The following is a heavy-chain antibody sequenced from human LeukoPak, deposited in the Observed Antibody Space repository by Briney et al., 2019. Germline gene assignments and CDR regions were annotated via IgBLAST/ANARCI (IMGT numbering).Heavy chain of an antibody. CDR2: ISSSGSSM. Sequence: PGRSLRLFCAASSPSFSSHTMGCARQPPGGGLEWHLYISSSGSSMYCGDSVRGRFTSAREIAQNPLYLQMNSLRAEDTSVYYCARENYWSYLAYYYYCLDVWVKGTTVTVSS. CDR3: ARENYWSYLAYYYYCLDV. V-gene: IGHV3-48*01. CDR1: SPSFSSHT. J-gene: IGHJ6*03. D-gene: IGHD1-7*01.